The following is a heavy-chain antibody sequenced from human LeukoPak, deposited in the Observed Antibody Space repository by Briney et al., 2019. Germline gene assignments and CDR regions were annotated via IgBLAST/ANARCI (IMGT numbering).Heavy chain of an antibody. D-gene: IGHD6-6*01. V-gene: IGHV5-10-1*01. CDR2: IDPSDSYT. J-gene: IGHJ5*02. CDR3: ARNGEVYSSSSDWFDP. Sequence: GESLRISCKGSGYSFTSYWISWVRQMPGKGLEWMGRIDPSDSYTNYSPSFQGHVTISADKSISTAYLQWSSLKASDTAMYCCARNGEVYSSSSDWFDPWGQGTLVTVSS. CDR1: GYSFTSYW.